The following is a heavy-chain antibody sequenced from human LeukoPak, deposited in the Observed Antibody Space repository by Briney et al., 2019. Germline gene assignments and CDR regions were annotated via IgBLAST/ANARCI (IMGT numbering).Heavy chain of an antibody. J-gene: IGHJ5*02. Sequence: SETLSLTCTVSGGSISSYYWSWIRQPAGKGLQGIGRIYTSGSTNYNPSLKSRVTMSVDTSKNQFSLKLSSVTAADTAVYYCARVVAVAGTCWSDPWGQGTLVTVSS. V-gene: IGHV4-4*07. CDR1: GGSISSYY. CDR3: ARVVAVAGTCWSDP. CDR2: IYTSGST. D-gene: IGHD6-19*01.